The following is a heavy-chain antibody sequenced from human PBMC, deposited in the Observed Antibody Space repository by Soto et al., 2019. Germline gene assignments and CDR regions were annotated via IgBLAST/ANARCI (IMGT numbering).Heavy chain of an antibody. CDR3: ARSSGYYYRDAFDI. CDR2: IYWDDDK. V-gene: IGHV2-5*02. D-gene: IGHD3-22*01. J-gene: IGHJ3*02. Sequence: QITLKESGPTLVKPTQTLTLTCTFSGFSLSTSGVGVGWIRQPPGKALEWLALIYWDDDKRYSPSLKSRLTITKDTSKNQVVLTMTNMDPVDTATYYCARSSGYYYRDAFDIWGQGTMVTVSS. CDR1: GFSLSTSGVG.